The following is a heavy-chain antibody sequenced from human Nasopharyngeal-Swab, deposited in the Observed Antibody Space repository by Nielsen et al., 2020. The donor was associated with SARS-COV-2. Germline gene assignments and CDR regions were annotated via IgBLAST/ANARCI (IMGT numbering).Heavy chain of an antibody. CDR2: ISSSGRTI. CDR1: ESPFSDYY. CDR3: ARDGRTVVVPAAIRLYYFFYMDV. V-gene: IGHV3-11*04. Sequence: GRSLRPSFQAPESPFSDYYMSWTRQAQAKGWEGGPYISSSGRTIYYADSVKGRFTISRDNAKNSLYLQMNSLRAEDTAVYYCARDGRTVVVPAAIRLYYFFYMDVWGKGPTVTVSS. J-gene: IGHJ6*03. D-gene: IGHD2-2*01.